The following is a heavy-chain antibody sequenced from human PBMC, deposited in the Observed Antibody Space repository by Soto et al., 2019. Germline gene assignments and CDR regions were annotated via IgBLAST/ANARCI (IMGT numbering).Heavy chain of an antibody. D-gene: IGHD2-2*01. V-gene: IGHV4-61*01. CDR3: ARAPSYCISTRCYGYYYGMDV. J-gene: IGHJ6*02. CDR2: IYYSGST. CDR1: GGSVSSGSYY. Sequence: QVQLQESGPGLVKPSETLSLTCTVSGGSVSSGSYYWSWIRQPPGKGLEWIGNIYYSGSTDYNPSFQGRVNISVDTSKNQFSLKLSSVTAADTAVYYCARAPSYCISTRCYGYYYGMDVWGQGPPVTVSS.